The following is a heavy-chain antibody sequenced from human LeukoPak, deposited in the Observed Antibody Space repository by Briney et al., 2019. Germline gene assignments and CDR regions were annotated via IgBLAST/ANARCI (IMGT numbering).Heavy chain of an antibody. D-gene: IGHD2/OR15-2a*01. J-gene: IGHJ4*02. V-gene: IGHV3-30*02. CDR3: ARDSRGGDY. CDR1: GFTFTTYG. Sequence: GGSLRLSCAASGFTFTTYGMHWVRQAPGEGLEWVAFIQNDEIDKFYADSVKGRFTISRDNAKNSLYLQMNSLRAEDTAVYYCARDSRGGDYWGQGTLVTVSS. CDR2: IQNDEIDK.